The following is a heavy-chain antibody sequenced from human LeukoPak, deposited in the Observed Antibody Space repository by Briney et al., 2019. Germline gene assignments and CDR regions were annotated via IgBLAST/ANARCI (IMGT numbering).Heavy chain of an antibody. CDR3: AREFWLDP. J-gene: IGHJ5*02. CDR2: ISSSGSTK. CDR1: GFTFSSYE. Sequence: PGGSLRLSCEVFGFTFSSYEMTWVRQAPGKGLEWVSYISSSGSTKHYADSVKGRFTISRDNAKSSLSLQMNSLRAEDTAVYYCAREFWLDPWGQGTLVNVSS. V-gene: IGHV3-48*03.